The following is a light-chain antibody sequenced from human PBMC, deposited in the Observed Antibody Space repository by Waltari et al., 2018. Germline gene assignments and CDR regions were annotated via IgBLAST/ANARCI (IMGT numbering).Light chain of an antibody. CDR1: SSDVGSYNY. V-gene: IGLV2-14*03. Sequence: QSALTQPASVSGSPGQSLTLSCSGTSSDVGSYNYVPWYQQHPGTPPKLLIYDVTKRPSGVSGRFSGSKSGNTASLTISGLQPEDEADYFCSSYTPTSILVFGGGTKLTVL. CDR2: DVT. J-gene: IGLJ2*01. CDR3: SSYTPTSILV.